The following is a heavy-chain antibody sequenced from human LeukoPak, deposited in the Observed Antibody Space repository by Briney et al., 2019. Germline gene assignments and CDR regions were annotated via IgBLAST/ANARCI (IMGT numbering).Heavy chain of an antibody. D-gene: IGHD3-22*01. Sequence: PSETLSLTCSVSGYSISNGYFWGWIRQPPGKGLEWIGTIYHSGSTYYNPSLKSRVTISVDTSKNQFSLKLISVTAADTAFYYCARAAFRGYNPNDAFEIWGQGTKVTVSS. CDR1: GYSISNGYF. CDR2: IYHSGST. CDR3: ARAAFRGYNPNDAFEI. J-gene: IGHJ3*02. V-gene: IGHV4-38-2*02.